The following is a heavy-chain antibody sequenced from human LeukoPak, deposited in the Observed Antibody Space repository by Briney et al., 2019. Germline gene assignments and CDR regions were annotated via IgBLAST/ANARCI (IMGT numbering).Heavy chain of an antibody. V-gene: IGHV4-4*07. Sequence: PSETLSLTCTVSGGSISSYYWSWIRQPAGKGLEWIGRIYTSGSTNYNPSLKSRVTMSVDTSKNQFSLKLSSVTAADTAVYYCARDRQSMRYYSMDVWGQGTTVTVSS. J-gene: IGHJ6*02. CDR3: ARDRQSMRYYSMDV. CDR2: IYTSGST. CDR1: GGSISSYY. D-gene: IGHD2-8*01.